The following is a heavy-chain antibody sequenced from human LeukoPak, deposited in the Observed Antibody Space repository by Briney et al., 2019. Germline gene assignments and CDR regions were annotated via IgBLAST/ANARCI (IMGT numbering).Heavy chain of an antibody. V-gene: IGHV4-39*01. J-gene: IGHJ4*02. Sequence: SETLSLTCTVSGGSISSSSYYWGWIRQPQGKGLEWIGSIYYSGSTYYNPSLKSRVTISVDTSKNQFSLKLSSVTAADTAVYYCARHYDYYFDYWGQGTLVTVSS. CDR1: GGSISSSSYY. D-gene: IGHD3-3*01. CDR3: ARHYDYYFDY. CDR2: IYYSGST.